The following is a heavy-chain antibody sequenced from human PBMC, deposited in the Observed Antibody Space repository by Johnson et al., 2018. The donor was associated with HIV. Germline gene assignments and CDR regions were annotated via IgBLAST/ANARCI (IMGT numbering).Heavy chain of an antibody. J-gene: IGHJ3*02. CDR1: GFTVSSNY. D-gene: IGHD3-16*01. Sequence: VQLVESGGGLVQPGGSLRLSCAASGFTVSSNYMSWVRQPPGKGLEWVSVIGASGGRTFYADSVKGRFTISRDNSKNTLYLQMNSLRAEDTAVYYCAKPRYYDNAFEMWGQGTMVTVSS. V-gene: IGHV3-66*04. CDR3: AKPRYYDNAFEM. CDR2: IGASGGRT.